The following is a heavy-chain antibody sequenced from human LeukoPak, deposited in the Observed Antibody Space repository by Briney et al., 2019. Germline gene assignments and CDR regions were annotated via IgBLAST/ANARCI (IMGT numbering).Heavy chain of an antibody. CDR3: ARARGYYPDYYFDY. CDR1: GGAFSSYA. Sequence: SVKVSCKASGGAFSSYAISWVRQAPGQGLEWMGRIIPIFGTANYAQKFQGRVTITTDESTSTAYMELSSLRSEDTAVYYCARARGYYPDYYFDYWGQGTLVTVSS. CDR2: IIPIFGTA. D-gene: IGHD3-22*01. V-gene: IGHV1-69*05. J-gene: IGHJ4*02.